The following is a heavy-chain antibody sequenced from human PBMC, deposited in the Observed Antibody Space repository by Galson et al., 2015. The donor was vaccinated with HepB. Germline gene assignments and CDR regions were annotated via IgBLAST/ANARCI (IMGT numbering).Heavy chain of an antibody. J-gene: IGHJ3*02. Sequence: SLRLSCAASGFTFSNYGMSWVRQAPGKGLEWVSGISNSGNSAYYADSVKGRFTISRDKSKNTLYLQMNSLRVEDTSVYHCAKARGYSSVDAFDIWGQGTMVTVSS. V-gene: IGHV3-23*01. CDR1: GFTFSNYG. CDR2: ISNSGNSA. CDR3: AKARGYSSVDAFDI. D-gene: IGHD5-18*01.